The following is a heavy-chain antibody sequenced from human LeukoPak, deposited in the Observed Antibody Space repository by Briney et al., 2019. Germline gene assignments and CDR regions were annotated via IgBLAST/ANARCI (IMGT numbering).Heavy chain of an antibody. CDR2: IGTAGDT. CDR1: GFTFSSYD. Sequence: GGSLRLSCAASGFTFSSYDMHWVRQATGKGLEWVSAIGTAGDTYYPGSVKGRFTISRENAKNSLYLQMNSLRAGDTAVYYCARVRRSGYYYDYWGQGTLVTVSS. J-gene: IGHJ4*02. CDR3: ARVRRSGYYYDY. V-gene: IGHV3-13*01. D-gene: IGHD3-22*01.